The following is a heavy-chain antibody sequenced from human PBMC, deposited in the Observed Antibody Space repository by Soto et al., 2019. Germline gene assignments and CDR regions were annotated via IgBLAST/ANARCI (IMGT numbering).Heavy chain of an antibody. CDR1: GYTFTSDG. D-gene: IGHD2-15*01. J-gene: IGHJ6*03. V-gene: IGHV1-18*01. CDR2: ISAYNGNT. Sequence: ASVKVSCKASGYTFTSDGISWVRQAPGQGLEWMGWISAYNGNTNYAQKLQGRVTMTTDTSTSTAYMELRSLRSDDTAVYYCARVYCSGGSCYLGFGWYYYYMDVWGKGTTVTVSS. CDR3: ARVYCSGGSCYLGFGWYYYYMDV.